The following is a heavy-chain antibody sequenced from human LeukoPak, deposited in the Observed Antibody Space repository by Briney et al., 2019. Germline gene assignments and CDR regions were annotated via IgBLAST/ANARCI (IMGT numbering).Heavy chain of an antibody. CDR2: IYYDGSNK. CDR1: GFIFSNDG. CDR3: AKGSLGSWYFFDY. J-gene: IGHJ4*02. Sequence: GRSLTLSCAASGFIFSNDGMHWVRQAPGKGLEWVAVIYYDGSNKYYADSVKGRFTISRDNSKNTLWLQMNSLRAEDTALYYCAKGSLGSWYFFDYWGQGTLVTVSS. V-gene: IGHV3-33*06. D-gene: IGHD6-13*01.